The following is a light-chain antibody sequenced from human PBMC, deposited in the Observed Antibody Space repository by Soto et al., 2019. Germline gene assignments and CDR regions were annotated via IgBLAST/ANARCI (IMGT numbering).Light chain of an antibody. CDR1: RGVSANY. CDR2: GAS. Sequence: ENLLTQSPGTLSLSPGEEATLSCRASRGVSANYLAWYQQKPGQAPTLLIYGASIRAAGIPDRFSGSGSGTDFTLTVSSLEPEDFAVYYCQQRSNFGQGTRLEIK. CDR3: QQRSN. J-gene: IGKJ5*01. V-gene: IGKV3D-20*02.